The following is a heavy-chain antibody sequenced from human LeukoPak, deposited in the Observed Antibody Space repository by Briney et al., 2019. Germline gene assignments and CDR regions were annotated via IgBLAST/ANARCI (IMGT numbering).Heavy chain of an antibody. V-gene: IGHV1-46*01. CDR2: INPSGGST. D-gene: IGHD2-15*01. CDR3: ARVGSLNEYWFDP. CDR1: GYTFTSYY. J-gene: IGHJ5*02. Sequence: ASVKVFCKASGYTFTSYYMHWVRQAPGQGLEWMGIINPSGGSTSYAQKFQGRVTMTRDTSTSTVYMELSSVRSEDTAVYYCARVGSLNEYWFDPWGQGTLVTVSS.